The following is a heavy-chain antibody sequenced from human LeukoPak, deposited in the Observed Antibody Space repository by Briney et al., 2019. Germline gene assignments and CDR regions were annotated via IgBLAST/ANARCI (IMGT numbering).Heavy chain of an antibody. CDR2: INHSGST. V-gene: IGHV4-34*01. Sequence: SETLSLTCAVYGGSFSGYYWSWIRQPPGKGLEWIGEINHSGSTNSNPSLKSRVTISVDTSKNPFSLKLSSVTAADTAVYYCARGMGDSGFNFDYWGQGTLVTVSS. CDR3: ARGMGDSGFNFDY. J-gene: IGHJ4*02. CDR1: GGSFSGYY. D-gene: IGHD5-12*01.